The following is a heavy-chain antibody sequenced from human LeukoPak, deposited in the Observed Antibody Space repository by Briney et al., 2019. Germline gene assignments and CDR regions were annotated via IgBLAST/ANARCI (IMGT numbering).Heavy chain of an antibody. Sequence: SETLSLTCTVSGGSISSYYWSWIRQPAGKGLEWIGRIYTSGSTNYNPSLKSRVTMSVDTSKSQFSLKLSSVTAADTAVYYCARGGRWATGDAFDIWGQGTMVTVSS. D-gene: IGHD3-16*01. J-gene: IGHJ3*02. V-gene: IGHV4-4*07. CDR3: ARGGRWATGDAFDI. CDR1: GGSISSYY. CDR2: IYTSGST.